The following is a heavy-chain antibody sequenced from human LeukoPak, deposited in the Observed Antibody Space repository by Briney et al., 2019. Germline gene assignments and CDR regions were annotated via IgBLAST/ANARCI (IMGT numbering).Heavy chain of an antibody. V-gene: IGHV4-59*01. CDR1: DDSISDYY. CDR2: FYNSGRS. CDR3: TRGAGWLIDY. D-gene: IGHD3-16*01. J-gene: IGHJ4*02. Sequence: SETLSLTCTVSDDSISDYYRGWIRQPPGKGLEWIGYFYNSGRSTYNPSLKSRVTISADTSKNHFSLKLNSVTTADTAVYYCTRGAGWLIDYWGQGTLVSVST.